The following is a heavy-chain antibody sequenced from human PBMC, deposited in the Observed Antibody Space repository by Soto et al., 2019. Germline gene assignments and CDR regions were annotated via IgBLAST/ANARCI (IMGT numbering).Heavy chain of an antibody. D-gene: IGHD2-8*01. CDR1: GFTFSTYG. CDR3: KRVVFEGRFDS. Sequence: QVHLVESGGGVVQPGRSLRLSCAASGFTFSTYGMHWVRQAPGKGLEWVAVIWYDGSKKYYADSVKGRFTVSRDNSDNTLYLQMDSLRVEDTAVYYCKRVVFEGRFDSWGQGTRVTVSS. J-gene: IGHJ5*01. V-gene: IGHV3-33*01. CDR2: IWYDGSKK.